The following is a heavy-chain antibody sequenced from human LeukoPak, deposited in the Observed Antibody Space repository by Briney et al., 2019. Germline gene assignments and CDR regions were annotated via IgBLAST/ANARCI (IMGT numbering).Heavy chain of an antibody. CDR3: ARGGFGSGNYFNF. CDR1: GYTFTDYF. J-gene: IGHJ1*01. Sequence: ASVKVSCKAPGYTFTDYFIHWVRQAPGQVFEWMGWINPKTGGTNHAQKFQGRLSMTTDTSINTAYMGLSGLRPDDTAIYYCARGGFGSGNYFNFWGQGTLISVSS. D-gene: IGHD3-10*01. V-gene: IGHV1-2*02. CDR2: INPKTGGT.